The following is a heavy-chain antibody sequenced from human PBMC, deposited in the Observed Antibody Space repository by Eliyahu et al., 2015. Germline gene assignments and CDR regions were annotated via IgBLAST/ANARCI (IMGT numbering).Heavy chain of an antibody. J-gene: IGHJ3*02. CDR1: GFTVSSNY. CDR3: AREMDTARTGAAFDI. D-gene: IGHD5-18*01. Sequence: EVQLVESGGGLIQPGGSLRLSCAAPGFTVSSNYMSWVRQAPGKGLGWVSVIYSGGSTYYADSVKGRFTISRDNSKNTLYLQMNSLRAEDTAVYYCAREMDTARTGAAFDIWGQGTMVTVSS. CDR2: IYSGGST. V-gene: IGHV3-53*01.